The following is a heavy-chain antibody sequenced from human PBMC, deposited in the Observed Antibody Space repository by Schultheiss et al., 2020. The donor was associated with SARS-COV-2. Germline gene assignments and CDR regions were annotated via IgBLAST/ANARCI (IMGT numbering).Heavy chain of an antibody. J-gene: IGHJ4*02. Sequence: GGSLRLSCAASGFTFSSYAMHWVRQAPGKGLEWVAVISNDGSNKYYADSVKGRFTISRDNAKNSLYLQMNSLRAEDTAVYYCARDGWTEGPFDYWGQGTLVTVSS. V-gene: IGHV3-30*07. D-gene: IGHD6-19*01. CDR1: GFTFSSYA. CDR3: ARDGWTEGPFDY. CDR2: ISNDGSNK.